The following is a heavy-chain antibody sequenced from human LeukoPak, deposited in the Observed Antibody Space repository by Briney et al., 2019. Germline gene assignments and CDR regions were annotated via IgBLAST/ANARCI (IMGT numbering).Heavy chain of an antibody. CDR1: GFTFSNAW. J-gene: IGHJ4*02. CDR3: TTDLIFTTDY. Sequence: PGGSLRLSCAASGFTFSNAWMSWVRQAPGKGLEWDGRIKSKTDGGTTDYAAPVKGRFTISRDDSKNTLYLQMNSLKTEDTAVYYCTTDLIFTTDYWGQGTLVTVSS. D-gene: IGHD1-1*01. V-gene: IGHV3-15*01. CDR2: IKSKTDGGTT.